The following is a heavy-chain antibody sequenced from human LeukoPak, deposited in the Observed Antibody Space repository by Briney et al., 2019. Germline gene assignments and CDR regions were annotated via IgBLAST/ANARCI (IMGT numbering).Heavy chain of an antibody. Sequence: SVKVSCKASGGTFSSYAISWVRQAPGQGLEWMGGIIPIFGTANYAQKFQGRVTITTDESTSTAYMELSSLRSEDTAVYYCAITGYSSGWDSVYWGQGTLVTVSS. V-gene: IGHV1-69*05. J-gene: IGHJ4*02. CDR1: GGTFSSYA. CDR2: IIPIFGTA. CDR3: AITGYSSGWDSVY. D-gene: IGHD6-19*01.